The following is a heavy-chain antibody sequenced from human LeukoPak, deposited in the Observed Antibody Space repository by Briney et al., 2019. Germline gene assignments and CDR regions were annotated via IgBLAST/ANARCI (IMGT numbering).Heavy chain of an antibody. V-gene: IGHV1-2*02. CDR3: ARDIWYYDILTGYYMGYFDY. J-gene: IGHJ4*02. Sequence: ASVKVSCKASGYTFTGYYMHWVRQAPGQGLEWMGWINPNSGGTNYAQKFQGRVTMTRDTSISTAYMELSRLRSDDTAAYYCARDIWYYDILTGYYMGYFDYWGQGTLVTVSS. CDR2: INPNSGGT. CDR1: GYTFTGYY. D-gene: IGHD3-9*01.